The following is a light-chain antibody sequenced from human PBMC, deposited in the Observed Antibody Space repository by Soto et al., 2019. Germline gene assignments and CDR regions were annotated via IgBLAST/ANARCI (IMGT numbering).Light chain of an antibody. CDR2: GNT. Sequence: QSVLTQPPSVSGAPGQRVIISCTGGSSNIGADYEVHWYQQLPGTAPKLLIYGNTNRPSGVPDRFSGSKSGSSASLAITGLKAEDEAEYSCQSYDNTLKGCVFGTGTKLTVL. CDR3: QSYDNTLKGCV. CDR1: SSNIGADYE. V-gene: IGLV1-40*01. J-gene: IGLJ1*01.